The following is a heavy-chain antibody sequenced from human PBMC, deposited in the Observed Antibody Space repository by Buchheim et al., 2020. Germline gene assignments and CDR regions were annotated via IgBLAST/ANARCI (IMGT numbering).Heavy chain of an antibody. Sequence: QMQLQESGPGLVKPLQTLSLTCTVSGGSINRGGYYWSWIRQHSVRGLEWIGYIYYTGGTYYSTSLKTRVCISFDFSKNHFSLRVNSVTAADTAVYFCARDGYNNFGEYFAMDVWGQGT. J-gene: IGHJ6*02. D-gene: IGHD4-11*01. CDR1: GGSINRGGYY. CDR3: ARDGYNNFGEYFAMDV. CDR2: IYYTGGT. V-gene: IGHV4-31*03.